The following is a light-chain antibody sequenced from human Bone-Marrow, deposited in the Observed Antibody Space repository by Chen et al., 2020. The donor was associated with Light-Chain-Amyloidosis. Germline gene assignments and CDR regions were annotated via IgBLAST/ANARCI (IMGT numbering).Light chain of an antibody. Sequence: SYVLTQPSSVSVAPGQTATIACGGNNIGSTSVHWYQQTPGQAPLLVVYDDSDRPSGIPERLSGASAGNTATRTISRVEAGDEADYYCQVWGRSSDRPVFGGGTKLTVL. CDR1: NIGSTS. V-gene: IGLV3-21*02. CDR3: QVWGRSSDRPV. J-gene: IGLJ3*02. CDR2: DDS.